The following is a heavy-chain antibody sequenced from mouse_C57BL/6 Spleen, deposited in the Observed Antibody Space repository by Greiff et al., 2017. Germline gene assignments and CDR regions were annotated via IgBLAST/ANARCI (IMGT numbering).Heavy chain of an antibody. J-gene: IGHJ4*01. CDR2: LYPGSGST. CDR1: GYTFTGYW. Sequence: VQLQQPGAELVKPGASVKMSCKASGYTFTGYWITWVKQRPGQGLEWIGDLYPGSGSTNYNEKFKSKATLTVDTSSSTAYMQLSSLTSEDSAVYYCARTGTNYYAMDYWGQGTSVTVSS. D-gene: IGHD2-14*01. CDR3: ARTGTNYYAMDY. V-gene: IGHV1-55*01.